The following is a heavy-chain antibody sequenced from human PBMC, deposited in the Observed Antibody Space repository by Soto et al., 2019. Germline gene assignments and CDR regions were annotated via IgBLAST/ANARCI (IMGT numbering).Heavy chain of an antibody. V-gene: IGHV1-69*01. CDR1: GGTFSSYA. D-gene: IGHD3-22*01. CDR3: ARIPSGVHYDSSDGTKNTDY. CDR2: IIPIFGTA. J-gene: IGHJ4*02. Sequence: QVQLVQSGAEVKKPGSSVKVSCKASGGTFSSYAISWVRQAPGQGLEWMGGIIPIFGTANYAQKFQGRVTITADESTSTAYMELSSLRSEDTAVYYCARIPSGVHYDSSDGTKNTDYWGQGTLVTVSS.